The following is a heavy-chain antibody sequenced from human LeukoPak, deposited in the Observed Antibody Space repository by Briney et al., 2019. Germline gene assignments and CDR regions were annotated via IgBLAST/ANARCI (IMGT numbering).Heavy chain of an antibody. V-gene: IGHV5-51*01. J-gene: IGHJ5*02. CDR1: GYRFTSYW. CDR2: IYPGDSDT. D-gene: IGHD3-22*01. CDR3: ARQQGYDSIQFDP. Sequence: GESLRISCQGSGYRFTSYWISWARQMPGKGLEWMGIIYPGDSDTRYSPSFQGQVTISADKSISTAYLQWSSLKASDTTMYYCARQQGYDSIQFDPWGQGTLVTVSS.